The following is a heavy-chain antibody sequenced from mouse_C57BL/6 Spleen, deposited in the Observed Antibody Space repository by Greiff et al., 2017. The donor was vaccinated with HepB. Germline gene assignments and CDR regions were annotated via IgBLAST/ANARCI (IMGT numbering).Heavy chain of an antibody. J-gene: IGHJ2*01. D-gene: IGHD2-4*01. CDR2: IYPGVGYT. Sequence: QVQLQQSGAELVRPGTSVKMSCKASGYTFTNYWIGWAKQRPGHGLEWIGDIYPGVGYTNYNEKFKGKATLTADKSSSTAYMQFSSLTSEDSAIYYCARECYDYDFDYWGQGTTLTVSS. V-gene: IGHV1-63*01. CDR1: GYTFTNYW. CDR3: ARECYDYDFDY.